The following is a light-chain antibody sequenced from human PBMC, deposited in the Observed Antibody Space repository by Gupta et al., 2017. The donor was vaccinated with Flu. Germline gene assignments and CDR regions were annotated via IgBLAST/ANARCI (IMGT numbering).Light chain of an antibody. J-gene: IGKJ1*01. Sequence: EIVMTQSPLTLPVTPGESASISCRSSQSLLHVHGYNYLDWYLQKPGLSPQLLIYLGTNRASGVPDRFSGSGSGTDFILKISRVEAEDVGVYFCRQALQTPWTFGQGTRVEI. CDR3: RQALQTPWT. CDR1: QSLLHVHGYNY. CDR2: LGT. V-gene: IGKV2-28*01.